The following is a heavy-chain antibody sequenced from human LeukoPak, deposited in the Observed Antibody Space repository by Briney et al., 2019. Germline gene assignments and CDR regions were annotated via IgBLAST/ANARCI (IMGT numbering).Heavy chain of an antibody. CDR3: ARGGSRQDFYYYGLDV. D-gene: IGHD6-25*01. V-gene: IGHV4-59*01. Sequence: SETLSLTCTVSGGSINSFFWNWIRQTPGKGLEWIGYISFSGITNYNPSLQSRVSMSVDTSKNEFSPRLSSVTAADTAVYYCARGGSRQDFYYYGLDVWGQGTTVTVSS. CDR1: GGSINSFF. J-gene: IGHJ6*02. CDR2: ISFSGIT.